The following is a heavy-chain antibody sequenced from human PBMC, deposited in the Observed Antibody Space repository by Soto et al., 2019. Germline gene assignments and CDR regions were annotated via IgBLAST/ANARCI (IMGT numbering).Heavy chain of an antibody. D-gene: IGHD3-16*01. J-gene: IGHJ6*02. CDR2: ISPYNDYT. Sequence: QVQLVQSAGEVKKPGASVKVSCKASGYTFIRYGITWVRQAPGQGLEWMGWISPYNDYTIYAQKLQGRVTMTTDTSTRTGYLDLRSLKSDATVVYYCARGGYYDNTWGKLSHYGLDVWGQGTSVTVSS. CDR1: GYTFIRYG. CDR3: ARGGYYDNTWGKLSHYGLDV. V-gene: IGHV1-18*01.